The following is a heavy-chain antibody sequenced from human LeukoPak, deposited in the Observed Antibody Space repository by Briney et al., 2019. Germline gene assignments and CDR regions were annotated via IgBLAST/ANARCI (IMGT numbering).Heavy chain of an antibody. J-gene: IGHJ5*01. Sequence: GGSLRLSCAASGFTFTSHGMRWVRQAPGKGLEWVAHIRYDGSNKYYADSVKGRFTISRDDSKKMLYLQMNSLRPEDTAVYYCARGRRSGGITMIRGVKDRGWFDFWGQGTLVTVSS. CDR1: GFTFTSHG. CDR3: ARGRRSGGITMIRGVKDRGWFDF. D-gene: IGHD3-10*01. V-gene: IGHV3-30*02. CDR2: IRYDGSNK.